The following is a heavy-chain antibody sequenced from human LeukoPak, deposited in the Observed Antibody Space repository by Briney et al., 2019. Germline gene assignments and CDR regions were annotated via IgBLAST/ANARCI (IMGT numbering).Heavy chain of an antibody. CDR3: AKDPTPMAGNNYYRMDV. Sequence: GGSLRLSCAASGFTFSSYGMYWVRQAPGKGLEWVAVISSDGSNKYYADSVKGRFTISRDNSKNTLYLQMNSLRAEDTAVYYCAKDPTPMAGNNYYRMDVWGQGTTVSVSS. D-gene: IGHD5-24*01. CDR1: GFTFSSYG. CDR2: ISSDGSNK. V-gene: IGHV3-30*18. J-gene: IGHJ6*02.